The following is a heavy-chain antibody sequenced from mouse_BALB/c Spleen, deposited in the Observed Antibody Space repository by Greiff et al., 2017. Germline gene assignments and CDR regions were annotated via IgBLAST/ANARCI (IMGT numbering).Heavy chain of an antibody. CDR2: IDPANGNT. Sequence: EVQRVESGAELVKPGASVKLSCTASGFNIKDTYMHWVKQRPEQGLEWIGRIDPANGNTKYDPKFQGKATITADTSSNTAYLQLSSLTSEDTAVYYCARGDYGYTWFAYWGQGTLVTVSA. D-gene: IGHD1-2*01. CDR1: GFNIKDTY. J-gene: IGHJ3*01. V-gene: IGHV14-3*02. CDR3: ARGDYGYTWFAY.